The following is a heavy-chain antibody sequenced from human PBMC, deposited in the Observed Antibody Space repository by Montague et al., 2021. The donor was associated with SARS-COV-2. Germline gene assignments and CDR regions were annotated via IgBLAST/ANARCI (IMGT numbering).Heavy chain of an antibody. J-gene: IGHJ4*02. D-gene: IGHD3-9*01. V-gene: IGHV4-39*01. CDR1: GGSFDSDNFF. CDR3: ARHRRYDVVTYYPDF. Sequence: SETLSLTCSVSGGSFDSDNFFWGWIRQPPGKRLEWIGVISNSGRTFDNPSLKSRVTISVHTSRNQLSLNVKSVTAADTAVYYCARHRRYDVVTYYPDFWGQGILVTVPS. CDR2: ISNSGRT.